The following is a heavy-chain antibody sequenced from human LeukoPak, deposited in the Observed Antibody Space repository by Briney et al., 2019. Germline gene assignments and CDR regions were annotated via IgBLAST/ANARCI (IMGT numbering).Heavy chain of an antibody. V-gene: IGHV4-61*02. J-gene: IGHJ6*03. CDR2: IYSNGDT. CDR3: ASRHSKQQPYYYYMDI. Sequence: SETLSLTCTVSGDSISSGSYYWSWIRQPAGKGLEWIGRIYSNGDTKFNPSLKSRATISLDTSKNQFSLKLSSATAEDTAVYYCASRHSKQQPYYYYMDIWGKGTTVTVSS. CDR1: GDSISSGSYY. D-gene: IGHD6-13*01.